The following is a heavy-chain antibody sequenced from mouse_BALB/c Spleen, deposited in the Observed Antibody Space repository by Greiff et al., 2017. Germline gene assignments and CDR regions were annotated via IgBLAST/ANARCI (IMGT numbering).Heavy chain of an antibody. V-gene: IGHV7-3*02. CDR2: IRNKANGYTT. CDR3: ARDNGSFAY. CDR1: GFTFTDYY. J-gene: IGHJ3*01. Sequence: EVKLVESGGGLVQPGGSLRLSCATSGFTFTDYYMSWVRQPPGKALEWLGFIRNKANGYTTEYSASVKGRFTISRDNSQSILYLQMNTLRAEDSATYYSARDNGSFAYWGQGTLVTVSA.